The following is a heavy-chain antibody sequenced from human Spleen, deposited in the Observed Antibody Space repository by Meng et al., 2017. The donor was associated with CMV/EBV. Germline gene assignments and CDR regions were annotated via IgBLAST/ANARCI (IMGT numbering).Heavy chain of an antibody. CDR1: GYTFSSYG. V-gene: IGHV1-18*01. D-gene: IGHD6-6*01. J-gene: IGHJ5*02. CDR3: AKDRIAVRPNWFDP. CDR2: ISAYNGNT. Sequence: QVALVESGGEVKEPGASVKVSCKASGYTFSSYGISWVRQAPGQGLEWMGWISAYNGNTNYAQKFQGRVTMTTDTSTTTAYMELRSLRSDDTAIYYCAKDRIAVRPNWFDPWGQGTLVTVSS.